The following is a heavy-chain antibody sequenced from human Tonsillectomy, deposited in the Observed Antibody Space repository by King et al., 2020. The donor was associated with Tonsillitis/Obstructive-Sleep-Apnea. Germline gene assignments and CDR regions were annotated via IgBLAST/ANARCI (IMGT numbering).Heavy chain of an antibody. J-gene: IGHJ3*02. CDR1: GYTFTGYY. CDR3: ARSYSSSWIDAFDI. CDR2: INPNSGGT. D-gene: IGHD6-13*01. V-gene: IGHV1-2*02. Sequence: VQLVESGAEVKKPGASVKVSCKASGYTFTGYYMHWGRQAPGQGLEWMGWINPNSGGTNFTQKFQGRSTMTRHTSISTTYMELSRLRSDDTAVYYCARSYSSSWIDAFDIWGQGTLVTVSS.